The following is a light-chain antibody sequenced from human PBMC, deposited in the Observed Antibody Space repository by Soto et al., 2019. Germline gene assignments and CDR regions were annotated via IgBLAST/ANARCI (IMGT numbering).Light chain of an antibody. CDR3: QHYGSAPT. Sequence: EIVLTQSPGTLSLSPGERATLSCRASQSVSSSYLAWYQQKPGQAPRLLIYGASSRATGIPDRFSGSGSGTDFTLTISRLEPEDLAVYHCQHYGSAPTFGQGTKVDIK. V-gene: IGKV3-20*01. CDR1: QSVSSSY. CDR2: GAS. J-gene: IGKJ1*01.